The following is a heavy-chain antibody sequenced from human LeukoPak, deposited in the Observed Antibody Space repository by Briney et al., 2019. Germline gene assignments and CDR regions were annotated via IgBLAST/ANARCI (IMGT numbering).Heavy chain of an antibody. CDR3: AREYYGSGSYSPSGNYYYGMDV. CDR2: INHSGIT. D-gene: IGHD3-10*01. J-gene: IGHJ6*02. CDR1: GGTFSYYY. V-gene: IGHV4-34*01. Sequence: SETLSLTCAVYGGTFSYYYWSWIRQPPGKGLEWIGEINHSGITNYNPSLKSRVAISADTSKNQFSLKLTSVTAADTAVYYCAREYYGSGSYSPSGNYYYGMDVWGQGTTVTVSS.